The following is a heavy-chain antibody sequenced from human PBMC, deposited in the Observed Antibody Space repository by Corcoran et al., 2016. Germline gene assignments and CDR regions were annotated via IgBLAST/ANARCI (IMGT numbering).Heavy chain of an antibody. CDR2: IKSHTSGGTT. CDR3: TTGGTTGS. CDR1: GFSFTDAW. Sequence: EVQLVESGGGLVKPGGSLRLSCAASGFSFTDAWMTWVRQAPGKGLEWVGRIKSHTSGGTTDYAAPVNGRFTISRDDSKNTLYLQMNSLTTEDTAVYYCTTGGTTGSWGQGTLVTVSS. V-gene: IGHV3-15*01. D-gene: IGHD1-1*01. J-gene: IGHJ5*02.